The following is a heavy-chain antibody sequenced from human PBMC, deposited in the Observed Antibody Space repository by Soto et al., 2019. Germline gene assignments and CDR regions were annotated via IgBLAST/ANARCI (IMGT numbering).Heavy chain of an antibody. D-gene: IGHD3-22*01. V-gene: IGHV3-23*01. CDR3: ASYTMIGG. CDR2: ISGSGGST. CDR1: VFTFSIYA. Sequence: GGCLRLSCSASVFTFSIYAMSWFRKAPGKGLEWVSAISGSGGSTYCADSVKGRFTISRDNPKNTLYLQMNSLRAEDTAVYYCASYTMIGGWGQGTLVTVYS. J-gene: IGHJ4*02.